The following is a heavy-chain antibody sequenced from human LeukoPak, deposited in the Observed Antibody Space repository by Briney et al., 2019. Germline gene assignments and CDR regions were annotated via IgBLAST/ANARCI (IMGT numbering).Heavy chain of an antibody. CDR1: GSTFSNFW. CDR3: ARGRGSTGYDLYDY. D-gene: IGHD5-12*01. CDR2: IKPDASEK. Sequence: QPGGSLRLSCAASGSTFSNFWMTWVRQTPGKGLEWVANIKPDASEKYYVDSVKGRFTISRDNAQNSFYLQMNSLRAEDTAVYYCARGRGSTGYDLYDYWGQGTLVTVSS. V-gene: IGHV3-7*01. J-gene: IGHJ4*02.